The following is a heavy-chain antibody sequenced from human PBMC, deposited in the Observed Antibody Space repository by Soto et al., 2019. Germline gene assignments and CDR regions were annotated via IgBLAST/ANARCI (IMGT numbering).Heavy chain of an antibody. D-gene: IGHD1-20*01. CDR3: ARSGITGTISDY. J-gene: IGHJ4*02. Sequence: QVQLVESGGGLVKPGGSLRLSCAASGFTFSDYYMSWIRQAPGKGLEWLSYISGSGSTIYYADSVKGRFTISRDNARNSLYLQMNSLRDEDTAVYYCARSGITGTISDYWGQGTLVTVSS. V-gene: IGHV3-11*01. CDR2: ISGSGSTI. CDR1: GFTFSDYY.